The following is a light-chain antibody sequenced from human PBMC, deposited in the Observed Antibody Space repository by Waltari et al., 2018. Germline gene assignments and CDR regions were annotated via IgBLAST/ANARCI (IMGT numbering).Light chain of an antibody. J-gene: IGKJ5*01. CDR3: QQYYSTPIT. Sequence: DIVMTQSPDSLAVSLGERATINCKSSQSVLYNSNNKNYLAWYQQKPGEPPKLLIYWTSTRESGVPYRFSGSGSGTDFTLTISSLQAEDVAVYYCQQYYSTPITFGQGTRLEIK. V-gene: IGKV4-1*01. CDR1: QSVLYNSNNKNY. CDR2: WTS.